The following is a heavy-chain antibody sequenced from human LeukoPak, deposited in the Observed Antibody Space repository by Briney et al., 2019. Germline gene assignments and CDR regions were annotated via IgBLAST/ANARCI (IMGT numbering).Heavy chain of an antibody. CDR1: GFTFSSYA. D-gene: IGHD3-10*01. CDR2: ISGSGGST. V-gene: IGHV3-23*01. CDR3: AKLARGPRLWFGMIDY. Sequence: GGSLRLSCAASGFTFSSYAMSWVRQAPGKGLEWVSAISGSGGSTYYADSVKGRFTISRDNSKNTLYLQMNSLRAEDTAVYYCAKLARGPRLWFGMIDYRGQGTLVTVSS. J-gene: IGHJ4*02.